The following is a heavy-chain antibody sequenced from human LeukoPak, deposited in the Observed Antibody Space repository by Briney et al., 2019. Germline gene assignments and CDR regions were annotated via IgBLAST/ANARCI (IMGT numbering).Heavy chain of an antibody. Sequence: ASVKVSCKASGYTFTGYYMHWVRQAPGQGLEWMGWINPNSGGTNYAQKFQGRVTMTRDTSISTACMELSRLRSDDTAVYYCARDRWDIVVVPAATADAFDIWGQGTMVTVSS. D-gene: IGHD2-2*01. CDR3: ARDRWDIVVVPAATADAFDI. V-gene: IGHV1-2*02. CDR1: GYTFTGYY. J-gene: IGHJ3*02. CDR2: INPNSGGT.